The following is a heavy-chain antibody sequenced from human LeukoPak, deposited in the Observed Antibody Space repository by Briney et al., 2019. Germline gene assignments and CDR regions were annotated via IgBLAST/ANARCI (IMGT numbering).Heavy chain of an antibody. J-gene: IGHJ3*02. CDR1: GFTFSSYW. D-gene: IGHD3-22*01. V-gene: IGHV3-7*01. CDR2: IRQDESEK. CDR3: ARAAATHYDSSGYYPDAFDI. Sequence: GGSLRLSCAASGFTFSSYWMSWVRQAPGKGLEWVAHIRQDESEKYYVDSVKGRFTISRDNAKNSLYLQMNSLRAEDTAVYYCARAAATHYDSSGYYPDAFDIWGQGTMVTVSS.